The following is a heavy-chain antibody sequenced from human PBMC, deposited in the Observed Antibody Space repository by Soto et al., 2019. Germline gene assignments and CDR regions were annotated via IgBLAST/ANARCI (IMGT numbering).Heavy chain of an antibody. CDR1: GGSISRSSYY. CDR3: ASPERSSGWWLDFDF. D-gene: IGHD6-19*01. CDR2: VYYSGST. J-gene: IGHJ4*02. V-gene: IGHV4-39*01. Sequence: SETLSLTCTVSGGSISRSSYYWAWIRQAPGKGLEWIGSVYYSGSTYYNPSLKSRVTISIDTSKNQFSLKLTSVTVADTAVYYCASPERSSGWWLDFDFWGQGTLVTVSS.